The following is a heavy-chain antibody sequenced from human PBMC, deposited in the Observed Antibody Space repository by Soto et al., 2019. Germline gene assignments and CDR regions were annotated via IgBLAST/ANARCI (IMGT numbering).Heavy chain of an antibody. D-gene: IGHD2-2*01. Sequence: QVQLVESGGDVVQPGRSLRLSCAASGFTFSRYAMHWVRQAPGRGLEWVAVVSDDGTYKKYADSVKGRFTISRDNSKNTLFLQTDSLRAEDTAVYYCARDTGECITTSCGFDHWGQGTLVTVSS. J-gene: IGHJ5*02. CDR3: ARDTGECITTSCGFDH. V-gene: IGHV3-30*01. CDR2: VSDDGTYK. CDR1: GFTFSRYA.